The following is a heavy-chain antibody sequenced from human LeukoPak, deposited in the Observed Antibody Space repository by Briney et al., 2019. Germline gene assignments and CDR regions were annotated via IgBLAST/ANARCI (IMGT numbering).Heavy chain of an antibody. V-gene: IGHV3-53*01. CDR1: GFTVSSNY. Sequence: GGSLRLSCAASGFTVSSNYMSWVRQAPGKGLEWVSVIYSGGSTYYADSVKGRFTISRDNSKNTLYLQMNSLRAEDTAVYYCARDSSCSGGSCYSDYWGQGTLVTVSS. D-gene: IGHD2-15*01. CDR3: ARDSSCSGGSCYSDY. CDR2: IYSGGST. J-gene: IGHJ4*02.